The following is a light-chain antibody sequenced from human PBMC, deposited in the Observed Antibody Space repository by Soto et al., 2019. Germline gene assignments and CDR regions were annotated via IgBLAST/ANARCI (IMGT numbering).Light chain of an antibody. Sequence: DIQVTQSPSSLSASVGDRVTITCRASQFIDDFLNWFQQRPGKAPKLLIYAASSLQSGVPSRFSGSGSGAEFTLTISSLQHEDFATYYCQQSYYNPTFGQGTKVDIK. CDR3: QQSYYNPT. CDR1: QFIDDF. V-gene: IGKV1-39*01. CDR2: AAS. J-gene: IGKJ1*01.